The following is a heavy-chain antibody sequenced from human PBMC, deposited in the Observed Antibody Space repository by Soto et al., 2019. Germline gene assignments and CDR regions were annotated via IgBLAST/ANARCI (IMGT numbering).Heavy chain of an antibody. CDR1: GFTFSSFG. V-gene: IGHV3-30*18. Sequence: QVQLVESGGGVVQPGRSLRLSCAASGFTFSSFGLHWARQAPGKGLEWVAAISHDGSDKYYVDSVKGRFTISRDNSKNTLFLQMNSLRAEDTAVYYCAKVGNRGWMSGDYWGQGTLVTVSS. CDR3: AKVGNRGWMSGDY. J-gene: IGHJ4*02. D-gene: IGHD6-19*01. CDR2: ISHDGSDK.